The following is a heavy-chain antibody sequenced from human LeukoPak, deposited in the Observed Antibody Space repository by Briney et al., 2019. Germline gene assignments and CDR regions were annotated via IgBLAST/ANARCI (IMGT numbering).Heavy chain of an antibody. CDR3: ASLCSGGSCYSDAFDI. Sequence: PSETLSLTCTVSGGSISSYYWSWIRQPPGKGLEWIGYIHYSGSTNYNPSLKSRVTISVDTSKTQFSLKLSSVTAADTAVYYCASLCSGGSCYSDAFDIWGQGTMVTVSS. CDR1: GGSISSYY. D-gene: IGHD2-15*01. J-gene: IGHJ3*02. CDR2: IHYSGST. V-gene: IGHV4-59*01.